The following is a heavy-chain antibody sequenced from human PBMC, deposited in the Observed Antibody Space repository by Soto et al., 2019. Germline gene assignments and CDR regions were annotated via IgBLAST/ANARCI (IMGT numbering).Heavy chain of an antibody. CDR1: GFTFSTYA. CDR3: AGGLWDYGDYYFDY. Sequence: GGSLRLSCAASGFTFSTYAMSWVRQAPGKGLEWVSGISGSGGSTYYADSVKGRFTISRDNSKNTLYLQMNSLRAEDTAVYYCAGGLWDYGDYYFDYWGQGTLVTVSS. J-gene: IGHJ4*02. V-gene: IGHV3-23*01. CDR2: ISGSGGST. D-gene: IGHD4-17*01.